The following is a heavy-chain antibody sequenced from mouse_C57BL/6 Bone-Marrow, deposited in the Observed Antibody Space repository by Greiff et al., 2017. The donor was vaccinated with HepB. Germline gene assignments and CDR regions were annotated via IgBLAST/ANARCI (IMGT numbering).Heavy chain of an antibody. D-gene: IGHD1-1*01. Sequence: QVQLQQPGTELVKPGASVKLSCKASGYTFTSYWMHWVKQRPGQGLEWIGNINPSNGGTNYNEKFKSKATLTVDKSSSTAYMQLSSLTSEDAAVYHCARDRKYYYGRSPFDYWGQGTTLTVSS. CDR2: INPSNGGT. CDR1: GYTFTSYW. V-gene: IGHV1-53*01. CDR3: ARDRKYYYGRSPFDY. J-gene: IGHJ2*01.